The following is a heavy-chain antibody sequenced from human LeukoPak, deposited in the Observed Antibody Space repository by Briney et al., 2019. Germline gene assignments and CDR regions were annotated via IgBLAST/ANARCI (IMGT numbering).Heavy chain of an antibody. CDR1: GGSISSYY. CDR3: ARGFDAFDI. CDR2: IYTSGST. J-gene: IGHJ3*02. V-gene: IGHV4-4*09. Sequence: SETLSLTCTVSGGSISSYYWSWIRQPPGKGLEWIGYIYTSGSTNYNPSLKSRVTISVDTSKNLFSLKLSSVTAADTAVYYCARGFDAFDIWGQGTMVTVSS.